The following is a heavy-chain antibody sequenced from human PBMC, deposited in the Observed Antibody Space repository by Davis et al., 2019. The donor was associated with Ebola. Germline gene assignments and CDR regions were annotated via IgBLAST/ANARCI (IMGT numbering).Heavy chain of an antibody. Sequence: MPSETLSLTCTVSGGSISNNNYYWGWIRQSPGKGLEWIGKVSHGGVADYNPSLKSHVALSVDTSKNQFSLKINSVTAADTAVYYCARTAKTSISQTGLGYTYFDAWGQGTVVTVSS. J-gene: IGHJ5*02. CDR2: VSHGGVA. D-gene: IGHD1-1*01. CDR1: GGSISNNNYY. V-gene: IGHV4-39*07. CDR3: ARTAKTSISQTGLGYTYFDA.